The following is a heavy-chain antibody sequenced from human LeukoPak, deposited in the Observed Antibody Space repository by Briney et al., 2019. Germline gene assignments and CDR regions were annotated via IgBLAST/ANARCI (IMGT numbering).Heavy chain of an antibody. CDR1: GFTFSSYS. CDR3: ARASIAAAGLVDY. D-gene: IGHD6-13*01. J-gene: IGHJ4*02. CDR2: ISSSSSYI. V-gene: IGHV3-21*04. Sequence: GGSLRLSCAASGFTFSSYSMNWVRQAPGKGLEWVSSISSSSSYIYYADSVKGRFTISRDNSKNTLYLQMNSLRAEDTAVYYCARASIAAAGLVDYWGQGTLVTVSS.